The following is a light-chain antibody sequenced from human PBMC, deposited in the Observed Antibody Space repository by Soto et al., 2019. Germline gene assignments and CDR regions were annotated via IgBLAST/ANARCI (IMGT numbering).Light chain of an antibody. V-gene: IGKV3-11*01. CDR1: QRVSSY. CDR3: QQRSNWPRT. Sequence: EIVLTQSPATLSLSPGERATLSCRASQRVSSYLAWYQQKPGQAPRLLIYDASNRATGIPARFSGSGSGTDCTLTLRSLEPEDFAVYYCQQRSNWPRTFGQGTKLEIK. J-gene: IGKJ2*01. CDR2: DAS.